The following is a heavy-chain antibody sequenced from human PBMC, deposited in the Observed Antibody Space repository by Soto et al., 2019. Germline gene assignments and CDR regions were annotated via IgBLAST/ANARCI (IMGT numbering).Heavy chain of an antibody. J-gene: IGHJ4*02. CDR3: AKDGSQWLDEFDY. CDR1: GFTFSSYA. V-gene: IGHV3-23*01. D-gene: IGHD6-19*01. Sequence: PGRPLRLYCAASGFTFSSYAMIWVRKAPGKGLEWVSAISGSGGSTYYADSVKGRFTISRDNSKNTLYLQMNSLRAEDTAVYYCAKDGSQWLDEFDYWGQGTLVTVSS. CDR2: ISGSGGST.